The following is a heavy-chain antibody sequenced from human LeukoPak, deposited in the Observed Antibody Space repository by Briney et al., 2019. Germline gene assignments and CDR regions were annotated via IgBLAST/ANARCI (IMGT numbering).Heavy chain of an antibody. CDR2: ISGSGGST. V-gene: IGHV3-23*01. CDR1: GFTFSSYA. D-gene: IGHD3-10*01. Sequence: GGSLRLSRAASGFTFSSYAMSWVRQAPGKGLEWVSAISGSGGSTYYADSVKGRFTISRDNSKNTLYLQMNSLRAEDTAVYYCARFSYGSGSKDTDYWGQGTLVTVSS. CDR3: ARFSYGSGSKDTDY. J-gene: IGHJ4*02.